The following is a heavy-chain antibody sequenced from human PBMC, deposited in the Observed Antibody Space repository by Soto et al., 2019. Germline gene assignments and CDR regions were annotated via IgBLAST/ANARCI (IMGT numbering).Heavy chain of an antibody. Sequence: QVHLVQSGAEVKKPGASVKVSCKGSGYTFTSYGITWVRQAPGQGLEWRGWISAHNGNTNYAQKLQGRVTVTRDTSTSTAYMELRSLRSDDTAVYYCAGGRYGDYWGQGALVTVSS. CDR1: GYTFTSYG. CDR3: AGGRYGDY. V-gene: IGHV1-18*01. CDR2: ISAHNGNT. D-gene: IGHD1-1*01. J-gene: IGHJ4*02.